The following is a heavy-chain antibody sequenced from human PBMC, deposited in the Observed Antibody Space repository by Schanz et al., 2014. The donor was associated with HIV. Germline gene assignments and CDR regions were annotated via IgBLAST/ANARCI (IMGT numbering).Heavy chain of an antibody. CDR3: AGSSEYSSGWYVL. D-gene: IGHD3-22*01. CDR1: GYTFSNFG. V-gene: IGHV1-69*01. J-gene: IGHJ5*02. CDR2: IIRIFGSA. Sequence: QVQLVQSGAEVKKPGSSVKVSCKASGYTFSNFGISWVRQAPGQGLEWMGGIIRIFGSANYAPKFQDKVTITADESTSTAYMELSSLTSDDTAVYFCAGSSEYSSGWYVLWGQGTLVTVSS.